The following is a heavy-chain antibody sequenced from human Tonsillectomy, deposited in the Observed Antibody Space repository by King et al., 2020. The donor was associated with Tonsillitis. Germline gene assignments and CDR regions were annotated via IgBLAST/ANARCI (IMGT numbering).Heavy chain of an antibody. D-gene: IGHD3-10*01. Sequence: VQLVQSGTEVKKPGESLRISCQGSGYGFPNYWISWVRQLPGKGLEWMGRIDPSDSYTNYSPSFQGHVTISTDKSISTAYLQWGSLTASDTGMYYCARQSGDNAGRVWGQGTLVTVSS. J-gene: IGHJ4*02. CDR1: GYGFPNYW. CDR2: IDPSDSYT. CDR3: ARQSGDNAGRV. V-gene: IGHV5-10-1*03.